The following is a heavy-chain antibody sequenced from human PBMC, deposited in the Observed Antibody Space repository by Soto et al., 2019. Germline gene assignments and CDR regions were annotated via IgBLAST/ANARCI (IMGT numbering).Heavy chain of an antibody. V-gene: IGHV4-59*01. CDR1: GGSTSRYY. D-gene: IGHD4-17*01. CDR2: IYYSGST. CDR3: ARVGFDYGDYFFDY. J-gene: IGHJ4*02. Sequence: SETLSLTCTVSGGSTSRYYWSWIRQPPGKGLEWIGYIYYSGSTNYNPSLKSRVTISVDTSKNQFSLKLSSVTAADTAVYYCARVGFDYGDYFFDYWGQGTLVTVS.